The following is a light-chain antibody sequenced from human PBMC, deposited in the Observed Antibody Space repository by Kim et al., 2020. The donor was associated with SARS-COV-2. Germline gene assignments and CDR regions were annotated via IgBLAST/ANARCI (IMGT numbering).Light chain of an antibody. V-gene: IGLV1-51*01. CDR2: DNN. J-gene: IGLJ2*01. CDR1: PSNIGNNY. Sequence: GQNVTISCSGSPSNIGNNYVSWYQQLPGTAPKLLIYDNNKRPSGIPDRFSGSKSGTSATLGITGLQTGDEADYYCGTWDSSLSAVVFGGGTKLTVL. CDR3: GTWDSSLSAVV.